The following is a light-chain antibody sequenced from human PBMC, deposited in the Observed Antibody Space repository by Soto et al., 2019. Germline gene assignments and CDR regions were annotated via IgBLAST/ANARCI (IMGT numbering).Light chain of an antibody. CDR3: QQYYNSPYT. V-gene: IGKV4-1*01. CDR2: WAS. CDR1: QSVLLNSNNKNY. J-gene: IGKJ2*01. Sequence: DIVMTQSPDSLAVSLGERATINCKSSQSVLLNSNNKNYLAWYQQKPGQAPKLLIYWASTRESGVPDRFSGSGSGTDFTLTISSLQAEDVAVYYCQQYYNSPYTFGQGTKLEIK.